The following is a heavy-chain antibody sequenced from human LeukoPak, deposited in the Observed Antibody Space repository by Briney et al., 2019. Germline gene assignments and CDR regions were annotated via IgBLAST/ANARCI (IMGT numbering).Heavy chain of an antibody. CDR2: IYYSGST. V-gene: IGHV4-39*01. Sequence: PSETLSLTCTVSGGSISSNNHYWGWIRQPPGKGLEWMGSIYYSGSTYYNPSLNSRVTISVDTSKNQFSLKLSSVTAADTAVYYCARLGDNSSGWYFFDYWGQGTLVTVSS. CDR1: GGSISSNNHY. J-gene: IGHJ4*02. CDR3: ARLGDNSSGWYFFDY. D-gene: IGHD6-19*01.